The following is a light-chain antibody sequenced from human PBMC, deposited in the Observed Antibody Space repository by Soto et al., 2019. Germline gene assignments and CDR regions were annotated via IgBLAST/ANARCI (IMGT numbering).Light chain of an antibody. CDR2: GVT. Sequence: QSALTQPPSASGSPGQSVTISCTGTSSDVGAYTYVSWYQQHPGKAPKLMIYGVTERPSGVPDRFSGSKSGNTASLTVSGLQTEDEAYYYCSSYAGSNNYVFGTGPTVTVL. CDR1: SSDVGAYTY. CDR3: SSYAGSNNYV. V-gene: IGLV2-8*01. J-gene: IGLJ1*01.